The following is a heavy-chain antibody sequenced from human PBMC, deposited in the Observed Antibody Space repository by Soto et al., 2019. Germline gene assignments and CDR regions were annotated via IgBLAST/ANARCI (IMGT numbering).Heavy chain of an antibody. CDR3: ARDSPPPPFFNYYGLDV. V-gene: IGHV4-31*03. CDR1: GASVSTYDYH. CDR2: VFYSGNT. J-gene: IGHJ6*02. Sequence: QVQLQESGPGLVKPLQTLSLTCTVSGASVSTYDYHWAWIRQHPEGGLEWIGYVFYSGNTYYNPSLRGRISISLGTSKNQFSLSLTSVTAADTAVYFCARDSPPPPFFNYYGLDVWGPGTTVTVSS.